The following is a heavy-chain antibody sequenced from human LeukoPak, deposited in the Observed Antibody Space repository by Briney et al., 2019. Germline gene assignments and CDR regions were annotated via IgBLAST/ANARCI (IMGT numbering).Heavy chain of an antibody. CDR2: IGVGGDT. D-gene: IGHD4-11*01. Sequence: GGSLRLSCVASGFNFSKNDMHWVRQTTERGLEWVSAIGVGGDTYYSDPVKGRFTISRENGKNSVYLQMNSLRAGDTAVYFCAKAFDYNGLRGEGGSFDCWGQGALVTVSS. J-gene: IGHJ4*02. CDR3: AKAFDYNGLRGEGGSFDC. CDR1: GFNFSKND. V-gene: IGHV3-13*01.